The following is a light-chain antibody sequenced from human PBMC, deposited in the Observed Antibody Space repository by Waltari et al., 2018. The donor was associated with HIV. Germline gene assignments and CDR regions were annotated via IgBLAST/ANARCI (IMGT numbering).Light chain of an antibody. J-gene: IGKJ3*01. CDR1: QSLLHSNGYNY. CDR2: LGS. CDR3: MQALQTPFT. V-gene: IGKV2-28*01. Sequence: VMTQSPLSLPVTPGEPASISCRSSQSLLHSNGYNYLDWYLQKPGQSPQLLIYLGSNRASGVPDRFSGSGSGTDFTLKISRVEAEDVGVYYCMQALQTPFTFGPGTKVDIK.